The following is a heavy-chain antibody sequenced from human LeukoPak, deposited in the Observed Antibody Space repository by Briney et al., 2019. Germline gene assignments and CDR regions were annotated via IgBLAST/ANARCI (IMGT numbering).Heavy chain of an antibody. CDR2: ISSSSSYI. V-gene: IGHV3-21*01. D-gene: IGHD4-17*01. CDR1: GFTFSSYS. CDR3: AREVTTIGNYCMDV. J-gene: IGHJ6*04. Sequence: GGSLRLSCAASGFTFSSYSMNWVRQAPGKGLEWVSSISSSSSYIYYADSVKGRFTISRDNARNTLFLQMNSLGADDTAVYYCAREVTTIGNYCMDVWGKGTTVTISS.